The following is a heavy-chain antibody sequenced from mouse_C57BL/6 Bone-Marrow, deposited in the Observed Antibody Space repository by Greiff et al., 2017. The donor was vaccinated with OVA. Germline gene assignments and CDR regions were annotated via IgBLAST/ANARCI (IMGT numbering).Heavy chain of an antibody. CDR1: GYTFTSYW. V-gene: IGHV1-52*01. D-gene: IGHD1-1*01. CDR2: IDPSDSET. CDR3: ARSRLYGSSFDY. J-gene: IGHJ2*01. Sequence: QVQLQQPGAELVRPGSSVKLSCKASGYTFTSYWMHWVKQRPIQGLEWIGNIDPSDSETHYNQKFKDKATLTVDKSSSTAYMQLSSLTSEDSAVYYCARSRLYGSSFDYWGQGTTLTVSS.